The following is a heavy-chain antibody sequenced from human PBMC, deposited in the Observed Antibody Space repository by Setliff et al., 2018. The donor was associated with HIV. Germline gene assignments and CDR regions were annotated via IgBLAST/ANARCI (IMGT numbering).Heavy chain of an antibody. CDR2: IKQDGGEA. V-gene: IGHV3-7*05. D-gene: IGHD6-19*01. Sequence: GGSLRLSCAASGFTFSSYWMTWARQAPGKGLEWVASIKQDGGEAHYVDSLKGRFTISRDNPKNSLYLQMNSPRAEDTAVYYCARDWEWRTSGWEARFGYWGQGTLVTVSS. CDR1: GFTFSSYW. CDR3: ARDWEWRTSGWEARFGY. J-gene: IGHJ4*02.